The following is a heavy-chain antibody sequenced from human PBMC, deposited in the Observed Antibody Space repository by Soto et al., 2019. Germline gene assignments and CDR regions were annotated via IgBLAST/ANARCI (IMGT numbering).Heavy chain of an antibody. J-gene: IGHJ3*02. D-gene: IGHD4-17*01. CDR2: ISAYNGNT. CDR1: GYTFTSYG. V-gene: IGHV1-18*01. CDR3: ARAGSIPDYGVGDAFDI. Sequence: QVQLVQSGAEVKKPGASVKVSCKASGYTFTSYGISWVRQAPGQGREWMGWISAYNGNTNYAQKLQGRVTMTTDTTTSTAYMELRSLRSDDTAVYYCARAGSIPDYGVGDAFDIWGQGTMVTVSS.